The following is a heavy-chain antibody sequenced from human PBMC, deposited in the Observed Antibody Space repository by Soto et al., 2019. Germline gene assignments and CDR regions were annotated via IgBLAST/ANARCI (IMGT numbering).Heavy chain of an antibody. J-gene: IGHJ4*02. CDR3: ARALITMVRGVIIATPFDY. D-gene: IGHD3-10*01. CDR1: GGTFSSYA. CDR2: IIPIFGTA. Sequence: QVQLVQSGAEVKKPGSSVKVSCKASGGTFSSYAISWVRQAPGQGLEWMGGIIPIFGTANYAQKFQGRVTIAADESTSTAYMELSSLRSEDTAVYYCARALITMVRGVIIATPFDYWGQGTLVTVSS. V-gene: IGHV1-69*01.